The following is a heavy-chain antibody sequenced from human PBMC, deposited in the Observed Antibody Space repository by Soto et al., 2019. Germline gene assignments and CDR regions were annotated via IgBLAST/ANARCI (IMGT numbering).Heavy chain of an antibody. CDR2: INAGNGNT. CDR1: GYTFTSYA. Sequence: ASVKVSCKASGYTFTSYAMHWVRQAPGQRLEWMGWINAGNGNTKYSQKFQGRVTITRDTSASTAYMELSSLRSEDTAVYYCARGAVVVINYFDYWGQGTLVTVSS. CDR3: ARGAVVVINYFDY. D-gene: IGHD2-21*01. J-gene: IGHJ4*02. V-gene: IGHV1-3*01.